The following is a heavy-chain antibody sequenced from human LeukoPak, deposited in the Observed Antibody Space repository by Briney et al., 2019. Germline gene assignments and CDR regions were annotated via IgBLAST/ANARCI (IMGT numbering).Heavy chain of an antibody. D-gene: IGHD1-14*01. Sequence: GGSLRLSCAASGLTFSIYWMHWVRQVPGKGLVWVARINPGGSSITYADSVKGRFTISRDNAKNTLYLQMDSLRAEDTGVYYCARSNQADDYWGQGTLVTVSS. CDR2: INPGGSSI. CDR1: GLTFSIYW. V-gene: IGHV3-74*01. J-gene: IGHJ4*02. CDR3: ARSNQADDY.